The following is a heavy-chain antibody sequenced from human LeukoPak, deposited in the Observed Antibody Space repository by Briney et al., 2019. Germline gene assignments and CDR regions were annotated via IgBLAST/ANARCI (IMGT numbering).Heavy chain of an antibody. CDR3: ARGFYNGSYYYFDF. CDR1: GGSISSNNYY. J-gene: IGHJ4*02. CDR2: IYYSGST. Sequence: SETLSLTCTVSGGSISSNNYYWGWIRQPPGKGLEWIGYIYYSGSTNYNPSLKSRVTMSVGTSKNRFSLKLTSVTAADTAVYYCARGFYNGSYYYFDFWGQGALVTVSS. D-gene: IGHD1-26*01. V-gene: IGHV4-61*05.